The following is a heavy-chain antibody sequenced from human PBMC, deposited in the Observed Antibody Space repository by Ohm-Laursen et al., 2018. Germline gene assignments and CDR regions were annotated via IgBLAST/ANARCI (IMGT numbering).Heavy chain of an antibody. V-gene: IGHV3-7*03. J-gene: IGHJ4*02. D-gene: IGHD3-10*02. CDR3: ARVFGELADDY. CDR2: IKQDGSEK. Sequence: SLRLSCAASGFTFSYYWMNWVRQAPGKGLEWVANIKQDGSEKYYVDSVKGRFTISRDNAKNSLYLHMNSLRAEDTAVYYCARVFGELADDYWGQGTLVTVSS. CDR1: GFTFSYYW.